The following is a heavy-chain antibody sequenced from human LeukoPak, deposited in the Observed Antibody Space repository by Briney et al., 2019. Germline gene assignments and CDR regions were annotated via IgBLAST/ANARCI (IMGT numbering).Heavy chain of an antibody. D-gene: IGHD3-22*01. Sequence: ASVKVSCKASGYTFTSYYMHWVRQAPGQGLEWMGIINPSGGSTSYAQKFQGRVTMTRDMSTSTVYMELSSLRSEDTAVYYCARVADDSSGYYDAFDIWGRGTMVTVSS. J-gene: IGHJ3*02. CDR2: INPSGGST. CDR1: GYTFTSYY. CDR3: ARVADDSSGYYDAFDI. V-gene: IGHV1-46*01.